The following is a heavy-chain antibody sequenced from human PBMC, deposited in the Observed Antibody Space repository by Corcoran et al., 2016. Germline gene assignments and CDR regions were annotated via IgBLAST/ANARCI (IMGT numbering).Heavy chain of an antibody. D-gene: IGHD3-22*01. J-gene: IGHJ4*02. CDR2: ISAYNGNT. V-gene: IGHV1-18*01. CDR3: ARVLGTNYYDSSGYPGYIDY. CDR1: GYTFTSYG. Sequence: QVQLVQSGAEVKKPGASVKVSCKASGYTFTSYGISWVRQAPGQGLEWMGWISAYNGNTNYAQKLQGRVTMTTDTSTSTAYMGRRSLRSDDTAVYYCARVLGTNYYDSSGYPGYIDYWGQGTLVTVSS.